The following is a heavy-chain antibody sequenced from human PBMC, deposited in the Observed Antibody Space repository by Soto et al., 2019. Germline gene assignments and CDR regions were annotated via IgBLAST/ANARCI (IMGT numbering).Heavy chain of an antibody. D-gene: IGHD2-15*01. V-gene: IGHV4-31*03. J-gene: IGHJ4*02. CDR1: GGSISSGGYY. CDR2: IYYSGST. Sequence: SETLSLTCTVSGGSISSGGYYWSWIRQHPGKGLEWIGYIYYSGSTYYNPSLKSRVTISVDTSKNQFSLKLSSVTAADTAVYYCATRLRYCSGGSCERWIDYWGQGTLVTVSS. CDR3: ATRLRYCSGGSCERWIDY.